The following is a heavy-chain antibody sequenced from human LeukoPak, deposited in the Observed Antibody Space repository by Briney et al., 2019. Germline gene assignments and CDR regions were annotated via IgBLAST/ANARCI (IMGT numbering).Heavy chain of an antibody. Sequence: GGSLRLSCAASGFTFSSYAMSWVRQAPGKGLEWVSAISGSGGSTYYADSVKGRFTISRDNSKNTLYLQMNSLRAEDTAVYYCARASSYYYDGFDYWGQGTLVTVSS. CDR1: GFTFSSYA. J-gene: IGHJ4*02. CDR2: ISGSGGST. V-gene: IGHV3-23*01. CDR3: ARASSYYYDGFDY. D-gene: IGHD3-22*01.